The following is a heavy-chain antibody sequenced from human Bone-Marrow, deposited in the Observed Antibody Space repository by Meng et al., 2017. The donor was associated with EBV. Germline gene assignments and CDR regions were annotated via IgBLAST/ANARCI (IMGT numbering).Heavy chain of an antibody. CDR2: ISHSWST. D-gene: IGHD3-22*01. J-gene: IGHJ4*02. Sequence: RVPHSRPVSVNPPGTLALACAVARGSIRRSNWWSWGRQPPAKELECIGEISHSWSTNYNPSLKSRVTISVDKSKNQFSLKLSSVTAADTAVYYCVGAHYGDSSGYYYAYWGQGTLVTVSS. CDR3: VGAHYGDSSGYYYAY. V-gene: IGHV4-4*03. CDR1: RGSIRRSNW.